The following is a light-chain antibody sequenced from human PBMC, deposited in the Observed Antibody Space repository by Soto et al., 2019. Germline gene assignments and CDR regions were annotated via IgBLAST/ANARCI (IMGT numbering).Light chain of an antibody. CDR3: QQYNNWPPT. Sequence: EIVMTQSPATLSASPGERATLSCRASQSVRSNLDWYQQKPGQAPRLLIYGASTRATGIPARFSGSGSGTEFSLSIGSLQSEAWAVYDCQQYNNWPPTFDPGTKVESK. CDR2: GAS. CDR1: QSVRSN. V-gene: IGKV3-15*01. J-gene: IGKJ1*01.